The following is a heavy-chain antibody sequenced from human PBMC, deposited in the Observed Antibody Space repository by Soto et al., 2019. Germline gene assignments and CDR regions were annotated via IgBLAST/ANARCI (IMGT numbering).Heavy chain of an antibody. CDR3: MKVRLGTYYYFDS. J-gene: IGHJ4*02. D-gene: IGHD1-26*01. CDR2: IISNGGKT. Sequence: EVQLVESGGGLVQPGGSLRLSCSASGFTFSTYTMHWVRQAPGKGLEYVSSIISNGGKTYYADSVKGRFSISRDNSKNTVYLQMSSLRAEDTAVYYCMKVRLGTYYYFDSWGQGTLVTVSS. V-gene: IGHV3-64D*06. CDR1: GFTFSTYT.